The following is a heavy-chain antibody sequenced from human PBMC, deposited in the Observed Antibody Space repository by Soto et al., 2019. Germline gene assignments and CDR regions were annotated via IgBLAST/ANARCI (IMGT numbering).Heavy chain of an antibody. CDR1: GYTFTGYY. Sequence: ASVKVSCKASGYTFTGYYMHWVRQAPGQGLEWMGWINPNSGGTNYAQKFQGWVTMTRDTSTSTAYMELRSLRSDDTAVYYCARGLRYSSSWYAGPNYGMDVWGQGTTVTVSS. V-gene: IGHV1-2*04. CDR2: INPNSGGT. D-gene: IGHD6-13*01. CDR3: ARGLRYSSSWYAGPNYGMDV. J-gene: IGHJ6*02.